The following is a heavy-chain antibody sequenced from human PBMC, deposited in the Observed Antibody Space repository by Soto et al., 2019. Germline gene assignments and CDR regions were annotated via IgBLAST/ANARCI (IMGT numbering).Heavy chain of an antibody. J-gene: IGHJ3*02. D-gene: IGHD3-10*01. CDR3: ARVWGGAFDI. CDR1: GGSISSYY. CDR2: IYYSGST. Sequence: LSETLSLTCTVSGGSISSYYWSWIRQPPGKGLEWIGYIYYSGSTNYNPSLKSRVTISVDTSKNQFSLKLSSVTAADTAVYYCARVWGGAFDIWGQGTMVTVSS. V-gene: IGHV4-59*01.